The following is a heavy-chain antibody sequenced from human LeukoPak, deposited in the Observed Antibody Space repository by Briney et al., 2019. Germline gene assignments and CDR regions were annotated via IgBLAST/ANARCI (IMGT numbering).Heavy chain of an antibody. CDR3: ARPPRPFYYYYMAI. J-gene: IGHJ6*03. CDR1: GYTFSRYY. V-gene: IGHV1-46*03. Sequence: ASVKVSCKTSGYTFSRYYTNWVRQAPGQGLEWMGIIDPSGSTTSYAPKFQGRLTMTRDPSTSTDYMELTGLTSEDTAVYYCARPPRPFYYYYMAIWGTGTTVTVSS. CDR2: IDPSGSTT.